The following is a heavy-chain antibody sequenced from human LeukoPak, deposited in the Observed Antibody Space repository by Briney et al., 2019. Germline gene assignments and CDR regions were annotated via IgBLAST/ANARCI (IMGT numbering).Heavy chain of an antibody. V-gene: IGHV3-23*01. CDR1: GFTLRYG. Sequence: GGSLRLSCAASGFTLRYGMSWVRQAPGRGLEWVSAVSGSGGSTDYADSVKGRFTISRDTSKDTMYLQLNSLRAEDTAVYYCARDADGPHPYYFDYWGQGTLVTVSS. D-gene: IGHD2-8*01. CDR3: ARDADGPHPYYFDY. CDR2: VSGSGGST. J-gene: IGHJ4*02.